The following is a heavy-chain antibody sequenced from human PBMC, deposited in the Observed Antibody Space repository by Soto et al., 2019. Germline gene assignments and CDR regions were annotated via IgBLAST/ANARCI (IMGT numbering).Heavy chain of an antibody. J-gene: IGHJ4*02. D-gene: IGHD2-15*01. CDR3: ARLGNCSGGSCHPVGAI. CDR1: GYSFTRYW. Sequence: PGESLKISCKGSGYSFTRYWIGWVSQMPGKGLEWMGIIYPGDSDTRYSPSFQGQVTISADKSISTAYLQWSSLKASDTAMYYCARLGNCSGGSCHPVGAIWGQGTLVTVSS. V-gene: IGHV5-51*01. CDR2: IYPGDSDT.